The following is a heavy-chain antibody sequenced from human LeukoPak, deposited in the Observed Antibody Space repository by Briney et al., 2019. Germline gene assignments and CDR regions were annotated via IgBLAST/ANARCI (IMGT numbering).Heavy chain of an antibody. D-gene: IGHD6-19*01. CDR3: VKDLRAVNYYGMDV. J-gene: IGHJ6*02. Sequence: GGSLRLSCAASGFTFDDYAMHWVRQAPGKGLEWVSGISWNGGSIGYTGSVRGRFTISRDNAKNSLYLQMNSLRAEDTAVYYCVKDLRAVNYYGMDVWGQGTTVIVSS. CDR2: ISWNGGSI. V-gene: IGHV3-9*01. CDR1: GFTFDDYA.